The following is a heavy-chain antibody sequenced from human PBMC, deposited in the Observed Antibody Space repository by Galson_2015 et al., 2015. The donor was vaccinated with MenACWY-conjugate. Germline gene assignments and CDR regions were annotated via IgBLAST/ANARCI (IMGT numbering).Heavy chain of an antibody. CDR2: TSYDGSTQ. CDR3: AKGGPSAVGYNYHFDH. CDR1: GFTFSSYG. Sequence: SLSLSCAASGFTFSSYGMHWVRQAPGKGLEWVAVTSYDGSTQYYADSVKGRFTMSRDNSKNTLYLQMNSLIFEDTAVYYCAKGGPSAVGYNYHFDHWGRGTRVTVSS. J-gene: IGHJ4*02. D-gene: IGHD5-24*01. V-gene: IGHV3-30*18.